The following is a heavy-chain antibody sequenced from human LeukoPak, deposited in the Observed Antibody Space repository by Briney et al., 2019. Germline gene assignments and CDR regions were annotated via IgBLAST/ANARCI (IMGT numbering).Heavy chain of an antibody. CDR1: GFTFSSYG. CDR3: AKGDYTYYDIPRAFDI. J-gene: IGHJ3*02. V-gene: IGHV3-23*01. Sequence: GGTLRLSCAASGFTFSSYGMSWVRQAPGKGLEWVSAISGSGGSTYYADSVKGRFTISRDNSKNTLYLQMNSLRAEDTAVYYCAKGDYTYYDIPRAFDIWGQGTMVTVSS. D-gene: IGHD3-9*01. CDR2: ISGSGGST.